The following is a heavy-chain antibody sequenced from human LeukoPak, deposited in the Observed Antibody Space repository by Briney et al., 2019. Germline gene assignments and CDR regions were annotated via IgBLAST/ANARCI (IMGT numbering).Heavy chain of an antibody. CDR1: GFPFSPYW. D-gene: IGHD6-13*01. Sequence: GGSLRLSCAASGFPFSPYWMHWVRQAPGKGLVWVSRINNDGSSTMYADSVKGRFTISRGNARNTLYLQMNSLRDDDTAVYYCARDYNSSPDYWGQGTLVTVSP. J-gene: IGHJ4*02. CDR3: ARDYNSSPDY. CDR2: INNDGSST. V-gene: IGHV3-74*03.